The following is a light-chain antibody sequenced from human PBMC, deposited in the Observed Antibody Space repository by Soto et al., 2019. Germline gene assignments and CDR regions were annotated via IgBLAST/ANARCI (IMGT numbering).Light chain of an antibody. J-gene: IGKJ3*01. Sequence: DIQMTQSPSSLSASVGDRVTITCRASQSISRYLNWYQQKPGKAPKLLIYAASSLQSGVPSRFSGSGSGTDFTLTISSLQPEDFATYYCQQSYSTFPFGPGTKVDI. CDR3: QQSYSTFP. CDR1: QSISRY. CDR2: AAS. V-gene: IGKV1-39*01.